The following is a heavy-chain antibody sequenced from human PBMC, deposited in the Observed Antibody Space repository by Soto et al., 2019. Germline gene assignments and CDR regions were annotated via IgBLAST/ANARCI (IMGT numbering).Heavy chain of an antibody. D-gene: IGHD3-10*01. CDR2: IYYSGST. Sequence: SETLSLTCAVSGGSISSGGYSWSWIRQPPGKGLEWIGYIYYSGSTYYNPSLKSRVTISLDTSKNQFSLKLSSVTAADTAVYYCARLLFGAANWFDPWGQGTLVTVSS. V-gene: IGHV4-30-4*07. J-gene: IGHJ5*02. CDR1: GGSISSGGYS. CDR3: ARLLFGAANWFDP.